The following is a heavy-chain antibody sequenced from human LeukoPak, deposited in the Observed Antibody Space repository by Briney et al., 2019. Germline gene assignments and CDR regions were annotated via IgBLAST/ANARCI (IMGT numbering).Heavy chain of an antibody. CDR2: IYYSGST. D-gene: IGHD3-16*01. CDR3: ARGGGVVTRGYYYYGMDV. CDR1: GGSISSSSYY. J-gene: IGHJ6*02. V-gene: IGHV4-39*07. Sequence: SETLSLTCTVSGGSISSSSYYWGWIRQPPGKGLEWIGSIYYSGSTYYNPSLKSRVTISVDRSKNQFSLKLSSVTAADTAVYYCARGGGVVTRGYYYYGMDVWGQGTTVTVSS.